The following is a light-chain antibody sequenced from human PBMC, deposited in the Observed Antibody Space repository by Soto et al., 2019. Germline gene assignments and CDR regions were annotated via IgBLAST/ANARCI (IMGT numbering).Light chain of an antibody. CDR3: QQYNSHSPLT. Sequence: DLKMTQSPSTLSASVGDRVTITCRASQSISSWLAWYQQKPGKAPKLLIYDASSLESGVPSRFSGSGSGTEFTLTISSLQPDDFAIYYCQQYNSHSPLTFGGGTKVEIK. CDR1: QSISSW. V-gene: IGKV1-5*01. J-gene: IGKJ4*01. CDR2: DAS.